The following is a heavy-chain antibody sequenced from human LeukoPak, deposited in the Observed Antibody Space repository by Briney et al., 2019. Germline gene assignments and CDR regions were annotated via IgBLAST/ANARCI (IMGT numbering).Heavy chain of an antibody. CDR2: IYTSGST. J-gene: IGHJ6*03. Sequence: TSETLSLTCTVSGDSISSGSYYWSWIRQPAGKGLEWIGRIYTSGSTNYNPSLKSRVTISVDTSKNQFSLKLSSVTAADTAMYYCARHTTVPYYYYYYMDVWGKGTTVTISS. V-gene: IGHV4-61*02. CDR3: ARHTTVPYYYYYYMDV. D-gene: IGHD4-17*01. CDR1: GDSISSGSYY.